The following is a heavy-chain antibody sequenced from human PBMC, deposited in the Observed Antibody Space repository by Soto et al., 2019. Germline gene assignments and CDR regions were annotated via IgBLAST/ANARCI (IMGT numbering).Heavy chain of an antibody. CDR1: GFTFEDYT. J-gene: IGHJ4*02. CDR2: ITRGGGSA. Sequence: GGSLRLSCAASGFTFEDYTMHWVRQAPGKGLEWVSAITRGGGSAYYADSVKGRFTISRDNSQNTLYLQMNSLRAEDTAVYYCAKFGDYYYSLFDYWGQGTPVTVSS. D-gene: IGHD3-22*01. V-gene: IGHV3-23*01. CDR3: AKFGDYYYSLFDY.